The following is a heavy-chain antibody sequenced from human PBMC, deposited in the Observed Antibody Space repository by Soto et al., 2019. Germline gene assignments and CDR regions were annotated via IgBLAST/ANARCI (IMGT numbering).Heavy chain of an antibody. J-gene: IGHJ4*02. Sequence: QVQLVESWGGVVQPGRSLRLSCAASGFTFSSYGMHWVRQAPGKGLEWVAVIWYDGSNKYYADSVKGRFTISRDNSKNTLYLQMNSLRAEDTAVYYCASAGRGSGYFDYWGQGTLVTVSS. V-gene: IGHV3-33*01. CDR2: IWYDGSNK. CDR1: GFTFSSYG. CDR3: ASAGRGSGYFDY. D-gene: IGHD3-10*01.